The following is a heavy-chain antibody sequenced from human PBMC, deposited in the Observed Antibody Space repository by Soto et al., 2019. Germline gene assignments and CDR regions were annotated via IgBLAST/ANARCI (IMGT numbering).Heavy chain of an antibody. CDR2: INSDGSSP. Sequence: EVQLVESGGGLVQPGGSLRLSCAASGFTFSSNWMHWVRQAPGKGLVWVSRINSDGSSPTYADSVKGRFTISRDNAKNTLYLQMNSLRAEDTAVYYCAQSQGWWELYRYWGQGTLVTVSS. CDR1: GFTFSSNW. V-gene: IGHV3-74*01. D-gene: IGHD3-3*01. CDR3: AQSQGWWELYRY. J-gene: IGHJ4*02.